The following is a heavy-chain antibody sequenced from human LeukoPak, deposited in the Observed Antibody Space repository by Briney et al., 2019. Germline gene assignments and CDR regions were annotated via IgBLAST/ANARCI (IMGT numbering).Heavy chain of an antibody. V-gene: IGHV1-2*02. Sequence: ASVKFSCKASRYTHTGYCMHWVRQAPGQGREGMRWINPNSGGRNYAQKFQGRISMTRNPAISTAYMELAGLRFDDTVVYYCAGVLVANDYWGQGTLVTVSS. D-gene: IGHD3-3*02. J-gene: IGHJ4*02. CDR1: RYTHTGYC. CDR3: AGVLVANDY. CDR2: INPNSGGR.